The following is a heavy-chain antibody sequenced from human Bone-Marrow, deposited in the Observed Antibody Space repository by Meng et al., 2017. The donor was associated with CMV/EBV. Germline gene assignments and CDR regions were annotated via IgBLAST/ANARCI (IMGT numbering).Heavy chain of an antibody. CDR3: ARDYSGSFMDAFDI. D-gene: IGHD1-26*01. V-gene: IGHV1-2*02. CDR1: GYTFTGYY. CDR2: INPNSGGT. Sequence: AALKLSCKASGYTFTGYYMHWARQAPGQGLKWMGWINPNSGGTNYAQKCQGRVTMTRDTSISTAYMELSRLRSDDTAVYYCARDYSGSFMDAFDIWGQGTMVTVSS. J-gene: IGHJ3*02.